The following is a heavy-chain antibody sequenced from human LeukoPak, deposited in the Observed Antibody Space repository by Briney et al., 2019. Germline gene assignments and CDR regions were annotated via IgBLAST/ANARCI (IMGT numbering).Heavy chain of an antibody. CDR1: GFTFSTSW. CDR3: ARVIAARPGGYFDY. D-gene: IGHD6-6*01. Sequence: PGESLRLSCAASGFTFSTSWMSWVRQAPGKGLEWVANIKEDGSEEYYADSMRGRFTISRDNTKNAVFLQMNSLRDEDTAVYYCARVIAARPGGYFDYWGQGILVIVSS. CDR2: IKEDGSEE. J-gene: IGHJ4*02. V-gene: IGHV3-7*01.